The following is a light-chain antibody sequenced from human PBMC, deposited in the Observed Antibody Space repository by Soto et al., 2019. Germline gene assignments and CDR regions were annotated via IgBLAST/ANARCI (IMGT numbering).Light chain of an antibody. V-gene: IGLV2-14*03. CDR1: SSDIGAYNF. Sequence: QSALTQPASVSGSPGQSITISCTGTSSDIGAYNFVSWYQQHPGKAPNLMLYDVNIQPSGVSNRFSGSKSGNTASLTISGLQAEDEADYYCTSWTTSTTMIFGGGTKLTVL. CDR3: TSWTTSTTMI. J-gene: IGLJ2*01. CDR2: DVN.